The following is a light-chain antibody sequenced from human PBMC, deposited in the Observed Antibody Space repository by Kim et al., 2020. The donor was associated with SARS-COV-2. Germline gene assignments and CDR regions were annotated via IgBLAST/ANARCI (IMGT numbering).Light chain of an antibody. CDR2: AAS. CDR1: QSISSY. Sequence: EIQMTQSPSSLSASVGDRVTITCRASQSISSYLNWYQQKPGKAPKLLIYAASSLQSGVPSRFSGSGSGTDFTLTISSLQPEDFATYYCQQSYSTPFTFGGGTKLEIK. J-gene: IGKJ4*01. CDR3: QQSYSTPFT. V-gene: IGKV1-39*01.